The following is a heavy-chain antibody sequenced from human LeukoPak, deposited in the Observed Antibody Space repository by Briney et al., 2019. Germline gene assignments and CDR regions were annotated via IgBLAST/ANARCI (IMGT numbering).Heavy chain of an antibody. CDR1: NYSIRRSYY. D-gene: IGHD5/OR15-5a*01. V-gene: IGHV4-38-2*01. J-gene: IGHJ4*02. Sequence: TSETLSPTFPVSNYSIRRSYYRGWIRQPPGKGLEWIGNIYHSGSAFYNPSLKSRVTMSVDTSKNQFSLKLTSVTAADTAVYYCAKDPVYLPIDSWGQGTLVTVSS. CDR2: IYHSGSA. CDR3: AKDPVYLPIDS.